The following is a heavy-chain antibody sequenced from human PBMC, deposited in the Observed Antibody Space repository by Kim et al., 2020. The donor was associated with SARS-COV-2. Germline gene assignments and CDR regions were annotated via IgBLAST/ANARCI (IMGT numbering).Heavy chain of an antibody. CDR1: GGSISSGDYY. V-gene: IGHV4-30-4*01. J-gene: IGHJ3*02. CDR2: IYYSGST. D-gene: IGHD4-17*01. CDR3: AREGHYGDYPENAFDI. Sequence: SETLSLTCTVSGGSISSGDYYWSWIRQPPGKGLEWIGYIYYSGSTYYNPSLKSLVTISVDTSKNQFSLKLSSVTAADTAVYYCAREGHYGDYPENAFDIWGQGTMVTVSS.